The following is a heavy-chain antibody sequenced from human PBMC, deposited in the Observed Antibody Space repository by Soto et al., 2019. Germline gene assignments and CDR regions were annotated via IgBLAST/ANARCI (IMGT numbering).Heavy chain of an antibody. CDR3: ARDPPDTAMVTDNWFDP. V-gene: IGHV4-4*07. J-gene: IGHJ5*02. Sequence: QVQLQESGPGLVKPSETLSLTCTVSGGSISSYYWSWIRQPAGKGLEWIGRIYTSGSTNYNTSLKSRVTMSVDTSKNQFSLKLSSVTAADTAVYYCARDPPDTAMVTDNWFDPWGQGTLVTVSS. D-gene: IGHD5-18*01. CDR1: GGSISSYY. CDR2: IYTSGST.